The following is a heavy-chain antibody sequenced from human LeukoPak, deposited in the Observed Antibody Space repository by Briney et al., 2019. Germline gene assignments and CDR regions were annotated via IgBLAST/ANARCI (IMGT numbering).Heavy chain of an antibody. CDR3: ARDRVMTAAGTGWFDP. J-gene: IGHJ5*02. D-gene: IGHD6-13*01. CDR1: GFTFRDYY. CDR2: IRSSGSTI. V-gene: IGHV3-11*04. Sequence: GGSLRLSCAASGFTFRDYYMSWIRQARGKGLEWVSYIRSSGSTIYYADYVKGRFTISRDNAKNSLYLQMNSLRDEDTAVYYCARDRVMTAAGTGWFDPWGQGPLVTVSS.